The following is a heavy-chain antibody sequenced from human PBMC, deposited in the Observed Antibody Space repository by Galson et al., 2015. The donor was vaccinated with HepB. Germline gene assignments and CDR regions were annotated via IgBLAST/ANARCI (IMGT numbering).Heavy chain of an antibody. Sequence: ETLSLTCAVYGGSFSGYYWSWIRQPPGKGLEWIGEINHSGSTNYNPSLKSRVTISVDTSKNQFSLRLSSVTAADTAVYYCASRRAYDSSGYYYYRTTTSSFPFDYWGQGTLVTVSS. CDR1: GGSFSGYY. D-gene: IGHD3-22*01. V-gene: IGHV4-34*01. J-gene: IGHJ4*02. CDR2: INHSGST. CDR3: ASRRAYDSSGYYYYRTTTSSFPFDY.